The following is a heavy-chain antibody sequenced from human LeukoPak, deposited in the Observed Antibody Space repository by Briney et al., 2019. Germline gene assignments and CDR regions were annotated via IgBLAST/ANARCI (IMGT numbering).Heavy chain of an antibody. J-gene: IGHJ6*02. CDR3: AKDLSSAITSALVLDV. V-gene: IGHV3-23*01. CDR1: GFTFSSYA. D-gene: IGHD3-22*01. CDR2: ISGSGGST. Sequence: PGGSLRLSCAASGFTFSSYAMSWVRQAPGKGLEWVSAISGSGGSTYYADSVKGRFTISRDNSKNTLYLQMNSLRAEDTAVYYCAKDLSSAITSALVLDVWGQGTTVTVS.